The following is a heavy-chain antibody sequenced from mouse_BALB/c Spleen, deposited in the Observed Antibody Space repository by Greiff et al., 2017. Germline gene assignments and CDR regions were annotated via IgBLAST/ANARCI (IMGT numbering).Heavy chain of an antibody. J-gene: IGHJ4*01. V-gene: IGHV3-6*02. D-gene: IGHD2-14*01. CDR3: AREGTYYRYPYAMDY. CDR2: ISYDGSN. CDR1: GYSITSGYY. Sequence: EVKLEESGPGLVKPSQSLSLTCSVTGYSITSGYYWNWIRQFPGNKLEWMGYISYDGSNNYNPSLKNRISITRDTSKNQFFLKLNSVTTEDTATYYCAREGTYYRYPYAMDYWGQGTSVTVSS.